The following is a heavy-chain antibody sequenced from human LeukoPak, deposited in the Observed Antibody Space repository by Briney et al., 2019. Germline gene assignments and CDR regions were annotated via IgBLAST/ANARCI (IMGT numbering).Heavy chain of an antibody. Sequence: GGSLRLSCAASGFTFSSYAMSWVRQAPGKGLEWVSSISSSSSYIYYADSVKGRFTISRDNAKNSLYLQMNSLRAEDTAVYYCARDGWDTAMVYFDYWGQGTLVTVSS. J-gene: IGHJ4*02. CDR3: ARDGWDTAMVYFDY. V-gene: IGHV3-21*01. CDR1: GFTFSSYA. D-gene: IGHD5-18*01. CDR2: ISSSSSYI.